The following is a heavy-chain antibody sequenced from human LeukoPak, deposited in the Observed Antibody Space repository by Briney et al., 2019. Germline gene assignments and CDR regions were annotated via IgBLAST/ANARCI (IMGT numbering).Heavy chain of an antibody. J-gene: IGHJ6*02. D-gene: IGHD4-23*01. CDR2: INHSGST. CDR1: GGSFSGYY. Sequence: SETLSLTCAVYGGSFSGYYWSWIRQPPGKGLEWIGEINHSGSTNYNPSLKSRVTISVDTSKNQFSLKLSSVTAADTAVYYCARDGGTTVVMGYYYYGMDVWGQGTTVTVSS. V-gene: IGHV4-34*01. CDR3: ARDGGTTVVMGYYYYGMDV.